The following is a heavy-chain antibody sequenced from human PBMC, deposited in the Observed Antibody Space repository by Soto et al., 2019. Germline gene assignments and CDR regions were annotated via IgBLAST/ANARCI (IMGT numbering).Heavy chain of an antibody. J-gene: IGHJ6*03. CDR2: IYSGGST. V-gene: IGHV3-53*04. CDR1: GFTVSSNY. D-gene: IGHD6-13*01. CDR3: ARTYSSCWYSHMDV. Sequence: EVQLVESGGGLVQPGGSLRLSCAASGFTVSSNYMSWVRQAPGKGLEWVSVIYSGGSTYYADSVKGRFTISRHNSKNTLYLQMNSLRAEDTAVYYCARTYSSCWYSHMDVWGKGTTVTVSS.